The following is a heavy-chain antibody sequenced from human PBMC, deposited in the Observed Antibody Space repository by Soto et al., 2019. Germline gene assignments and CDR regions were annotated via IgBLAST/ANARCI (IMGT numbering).Heavy chain of an antibody. J-gene: IGHJ4*02. CDR1: GGSISSGGYY. D-gene: IGHD6-13*01. CDR3: ARHDYRQLANQ. CDR2: IYYSGST. Sequence: SETLSLTCTVSGGSISSGGYYWSWIRQHPGKGLEWIGYIYYSGSTYYNPSLKSRVTISVDTSKNQFSLKLSSVTAADTAVYYCARHDYRQLANQWGQGTLVTVAS. V-gene: IGHV4-31*03.